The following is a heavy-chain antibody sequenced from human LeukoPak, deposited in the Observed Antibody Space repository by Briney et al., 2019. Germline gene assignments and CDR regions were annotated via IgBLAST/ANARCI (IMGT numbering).Heavy chain of an antibody. Sequence: GGSLRLSCAASGFTFSSHWMHWVRQAPGKGLVWVSRINSDGSSTSYADSVKGRLTISRDNAKNTLYLQMNSLRAEDTAVYYCARVSVAGSVIDAFNMWGQGTMVTVSS. CDR2: INSDGSST. J-gene: IGHJ3*02. CDR3: ARVSVAGSVIDAFNM. V-gene: IGHV3-74*01. D-gene: IGHD6-19*01. CDR1: GFTFSSHW.